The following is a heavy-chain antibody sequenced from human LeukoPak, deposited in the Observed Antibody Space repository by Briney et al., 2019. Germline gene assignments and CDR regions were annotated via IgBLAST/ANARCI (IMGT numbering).Heavy chain of an antibody. Sequence: PGGSLRLSCTASGFTFSGYWMTWVRQAPGKGLEWVANIKQDGSEKYYVDSVKGRFTISRDNAKNSLYLQMNSLRAEDTAVYYCAKTNLDGDYGDYRPYDYWGQGTLVTVSS. J-gene: IGHJ4*02. D-gene: IGHD4-17*01. CDR1: GFTFSGYW. CDR2: IKQDGSEK. V-gene: IGHV3-7*01. CDR3: AKTNLDGDYGDYRPYDY.